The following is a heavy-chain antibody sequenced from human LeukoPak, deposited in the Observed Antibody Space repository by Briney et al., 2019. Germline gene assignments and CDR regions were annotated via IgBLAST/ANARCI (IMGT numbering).Heavy chain of an antibody. CDR2: IRYVGSNK. J-gene: IGHJ4*02. D-gene: IGHD6-6*01. Sequence: GGSLRPSCAASGFTFDNYGMHWVRRAPGKGLEWVAFIRYVGSNKYYADSVKGRFTISRDNSKNTLYLQMNSLRAGDTAVYYCAKGFRRGRSSSYQGVAGLDCWGQGTLVTVSS. V-gene: IGHV3-30*02. CDR1: GFTFDNYG. CDR3: AKGFRRGRSSSYQGVAGLDC.